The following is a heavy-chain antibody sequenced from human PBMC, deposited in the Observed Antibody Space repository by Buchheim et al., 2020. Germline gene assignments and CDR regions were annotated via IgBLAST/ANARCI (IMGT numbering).Heavy chain of an antibody. CDR2: IWYDGTNR. V-gene: IGHV3-33*01. CDR3: GGSSDY. J-gene: IGHJ4*02. CDR1: GFNFSNYA. Sequence: QVQLVESGGGVVQPGRSLRLSCAASGFNFSNYAMHWVRQAPGKGLEWVAVIWYDGTNRYYADSVKGRFTISRDNSKRSLYIQMNSLRAEDTAVYYCGGSSDYWGQGTL. D-gene: IGHD6-19*01.